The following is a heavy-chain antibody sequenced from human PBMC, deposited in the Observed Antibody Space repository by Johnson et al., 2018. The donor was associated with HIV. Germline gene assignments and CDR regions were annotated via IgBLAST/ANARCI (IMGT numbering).Heavy chain of an antibody. CDR3: ARALLSASTIGAFDI. CDR2: ISSSSSSI. CDR1: GFTFSDHY. J-gene: IGHJ3*02. V-gene: IGHV3-11*01. Sequence: QVQLVESGGGLVKPGGSLRLSCAVSGFTFSDHYMSWIRQAPGKGLEWVSYISSSSSSIYYADSVKGRFTISRDNSKNTLYRQMNSLSAEDTAVYYCARALLSASTIGAFDIWGQGTMVTVSS. D-gene: IGHD5-24*01.